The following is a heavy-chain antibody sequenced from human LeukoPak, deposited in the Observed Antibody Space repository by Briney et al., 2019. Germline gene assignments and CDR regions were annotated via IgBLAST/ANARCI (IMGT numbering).Heavy chain of an antibody. CDR2: IYHSGST. CDR1: GYSISSGYY. D-gene: IGHD1-26*01. V-gene: IGHV4-38-2*02. J-gene: IGHJ4*02. CDR3: ARVIQAHSWGSGSYFDY. Sequence: ASETLSLTCTVSGYSISSGYYWGWIRQPPGKGLEWIGSIYHSGSTYYNPSLKSRVTISVDTSKNQFSLKLSFVTAADTAVYYCARVIQAHSWGSGSYFDYWGQGTLVTVSS.